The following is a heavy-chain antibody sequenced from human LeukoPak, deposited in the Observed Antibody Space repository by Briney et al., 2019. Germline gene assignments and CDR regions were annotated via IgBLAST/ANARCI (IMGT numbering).Heavy chain of an antibody. D-gene: IGHD5-24*01. J-gene: IGHJ6*03. Sequence: ASVKVSCKASGYTFTSYGISWVRQAPGQGLEWMGWISAYNGNTNYAQKLQGRVTMTTDTSTSIAYMELRSLRSDDTAVYYCARVAKEMDTITAYYYYMDVWGKGTTVTISS. CDR1: GYTFTSYG. CDR2: ISAYNGNT. CDR3: ARVAKEMDTITAYYYYMDV. V-gene: IGHV1-18*01.